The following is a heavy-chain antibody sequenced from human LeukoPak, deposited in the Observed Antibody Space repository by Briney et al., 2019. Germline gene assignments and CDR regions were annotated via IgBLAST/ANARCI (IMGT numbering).Heavy chain of an antibody. J-gene: IGHJ6*03. Sequence: PSETLSLTCTVSGGSISSGSYYWSWIRQPAGKGLEWIGRIYTSGSTNYNPSLKGRVTISVDTSKNQFSLKLSSVTAADTAVYYCARARDRSYYYYMDVWGKGTTVTVSS. D-gene: IGHD2-21*01. CDR2: IYTSGST. CDR1: GGSISSGSYY. CDR3: ARARDRSYYYYMDV. V-gene: IGHV4-61*02.